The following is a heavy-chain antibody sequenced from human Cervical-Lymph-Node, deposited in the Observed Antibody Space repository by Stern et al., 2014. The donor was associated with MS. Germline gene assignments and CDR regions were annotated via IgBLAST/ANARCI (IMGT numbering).Heavy chain of an antibody. V-gene: IGHV3-33*01. CDR2: IWYDGSNK. CDR1: GFTFSSYG. Sequence: DQLVESGGGVVQPGGSLRLACAASGFTFSSYGMHWVRQAPAQGLGWVAVIWYDGSNKYYADSVKGRFPISRDNSKNTLYLQMNSLRAEDTAVYHCARDSSKGGSNYWGQGTLVTVSS. CDR3: ARDSSKGGSNY. D-gene: IGHD2-2*01. J-gene: IGHJ4*02.